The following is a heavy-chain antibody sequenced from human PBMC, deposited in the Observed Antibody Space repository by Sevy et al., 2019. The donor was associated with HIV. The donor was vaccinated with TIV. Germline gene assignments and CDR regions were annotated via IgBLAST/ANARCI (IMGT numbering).Heavy chain of an antibody. CDR1: GGSVSSGSYY. CDR2: IYYSGST. CDR3: ARDNKHTVTNYDYYGMDV. J-gene: IGHJ6*02. D-gene: IGHD4-17*01. V-gene: IGHV4-61*01. Sequence: SETLSLTCTVSGGSVSSGSYYWSWIRQPPGKGLEWIGYIYYSGSTNYNPALKSRVTISVDTSKNQFSLKLSSVTAADTAGYYCARDNKHTVTNYDYYGMDVWGQGTTVTVSS.